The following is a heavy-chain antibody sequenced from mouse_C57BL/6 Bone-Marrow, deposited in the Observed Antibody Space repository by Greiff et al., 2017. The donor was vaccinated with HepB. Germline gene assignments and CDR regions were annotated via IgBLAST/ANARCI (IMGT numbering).Heavy chain of an antibody. D-gene: IGHD2-3*01. J-gene: IGHJ4*01. CDR3: TRSMGDDGYYDYAMDY. CDR1: GYTFTSYW. Sequence: EVQLQQSGTVLARPGASVKMSCKTSGYTFTSYWMHWVKQRPGQGLEWIGAIYPGNSDTSYNQKFKGKAKLTAVTSASTAYMELSSLTNEDSAVYYCTRSMGDDGYYDYAMDYWGQGTSVTVSS. CDR2: IYPGNSDT. V-gene: IGHV1-5*01.